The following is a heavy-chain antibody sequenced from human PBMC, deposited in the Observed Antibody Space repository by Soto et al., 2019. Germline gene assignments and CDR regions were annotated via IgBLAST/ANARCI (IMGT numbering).Heavy chain of an antibody. D-gene: IGHD2-2*01. J-gene: IGHJ3*02. V-gene: IGHV3-66*01. CDR1: GFTVSSNY. CDR2: IYSGGST. Sequence: EVQLVESGGGLVQPGGSLRLSCAASGFTVSSNYMSWVRQAPGKGLEWVSVIYSGGSTYYADSVKGRFTISRDNSKNTLYLQMNSLRAEDTAVYYCARDPGDCSSSSCYESAFDIWGQGTMVTVSS. CDR3: ARDPGDCSSSSCYESAFDI.